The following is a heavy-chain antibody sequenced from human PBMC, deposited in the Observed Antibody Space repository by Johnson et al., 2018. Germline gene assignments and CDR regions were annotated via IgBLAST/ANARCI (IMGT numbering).Heavy chain of an antibody. CDR3: GVVPAAQLNYYMDV. V-gene: IGHV3-23*04. CDR1: GFTFSSYA. D-gene: IGHD2-2*01. J-gene: IGHJ6*03. Sequence: VQLVQSGGGLVQXGGSLRLXCAASGFTFSSYAMSWVRQAPGKGLEWVSAISGSGGSTYYADSVKGRFTISRDNSKNTLYLQMNSLRAEDTAVYFCGVVPAAQLNYYMDVWGKGTTVTVSS. CDR2: ISGSGGST.